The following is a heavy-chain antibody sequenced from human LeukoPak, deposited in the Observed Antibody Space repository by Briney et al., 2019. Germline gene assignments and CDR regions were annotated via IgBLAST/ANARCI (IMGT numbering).Heavy chain of an antibody. V-gene: IGHV4-4*02. Sequence: SGTLSFTCAVSGGSISSSNWWSWVRQPPGKGLEWIGEIYHSGSTNYNPSLKSRVTISVDKSKNQFSLKLSSVTAADTAVYYCARDRRSLDFWSGYYADYYYYYGMDVWGQGTTVTVSS. CDR3: ARDRRSLDFWSGYYADYYYYYGMDV. CDR2: IYHSGST. CDR1: GGSISSSNW. D-gene: IGHD3-3*01. J-gene: IGHJ6*02.